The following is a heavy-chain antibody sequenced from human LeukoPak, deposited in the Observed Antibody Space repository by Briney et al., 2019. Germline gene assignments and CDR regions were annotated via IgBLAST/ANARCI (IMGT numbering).Heavy chain of an antibody. D-gene: IGHD6-19*01. CDR2: ISGSGGST. V-gene: IGHV3-23*01. Sequence: GGSLRLSCAASGFTFSSYAMSWVRQAPAKGLEWVSAISGSGGSTYYADSVKGRFTISRDNSKNKLYLQMNSLRAEDTAVYYCARDLGEYSSGWPFFDYWGQGTLVSVSS. J-gene: IGHJ4*02. CDR1: GFTFSSYA. CDR3: ARDLGEYSSGWPFFDY.